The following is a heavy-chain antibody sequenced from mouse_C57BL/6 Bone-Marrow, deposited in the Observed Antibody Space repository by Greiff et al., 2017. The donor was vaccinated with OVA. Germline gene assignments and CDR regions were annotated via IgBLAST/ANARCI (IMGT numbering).Heavy chain of an antibody. CDR3: TRRSLRYWYFDV. V-gene: IGHV5-12*01. D-gene: IGHD6-2*01. J-gene: IGHJ1*03. Sequence: EVHLVESGGGLVQPGGSLKLSCAASGFTFSDYYMYWVRQTPEKRLEWVAYISNGGGSTYYPDTVKGRFTISRDNAKNALYLQMSRLKSEDTAMYYCTRRSLRYWYFDVWGTGTTVTVSS. CDR2: ISNGGGST. CDR1: GFTFSDYY.